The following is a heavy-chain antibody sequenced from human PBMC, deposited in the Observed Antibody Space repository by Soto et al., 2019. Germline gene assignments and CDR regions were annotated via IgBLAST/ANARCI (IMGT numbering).Heavy chain of an antibody. CDR1: GGSFSGYY. J-gene: IGHJ6*02. CDR3: ARSRVRYYGMDV. CDR2: INHSGST. Sequence: SETLSLTCAVYGGSFSGYYWSWIRQPPGKGLEWIGEINHSGSTNYNPSLKSQVTISVDTSKNQFSLKLSSVTAADTAVYYCARSRVRYYGMDVWGQGTTVTVSS. V-gene: IGHV4-34*01.